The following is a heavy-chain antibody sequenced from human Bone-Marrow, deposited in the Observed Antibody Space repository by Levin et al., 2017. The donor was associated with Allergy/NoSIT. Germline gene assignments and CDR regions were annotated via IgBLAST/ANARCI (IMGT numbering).Heavy chain of an antibody. CDR3: ARLMGGFYGSGRYYFDY. Sequence: PSETLSLTCTVSGGSISSYYWSWIRQPPGKGLEWIGYIYYSGSTNYNPSLKSRVTISVDTSKNQFSLKLSSVTAADTAVYYCARLMGGFYGSGRYYFDYWGQGTLVTVSS. V-gene: IGHV4-59*08. CDR1: GGSISSYY. D-gene: IGHD3-10*01. CDR2: IYYSGST. J-gene: IGHJ4*02.